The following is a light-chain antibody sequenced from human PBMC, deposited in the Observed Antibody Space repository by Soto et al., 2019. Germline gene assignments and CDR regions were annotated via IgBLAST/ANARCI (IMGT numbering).Light chain of an antibody. V-gene: IGKV3D-15*01. CDR2: DAS. J-gene: IGKJ5*01. CDR1: QSVSSI. CDR3: QQYGSSPT. Sequence: EIVMTPSPATLSVSPGERATLSCRASQSVSSILAWYQQKPGQAPRLLIYDASTRATGIPARFSGSGSGTDFTLTISSLEPEDFAVYYCQQYGSSPTFGQGTRLEIK.